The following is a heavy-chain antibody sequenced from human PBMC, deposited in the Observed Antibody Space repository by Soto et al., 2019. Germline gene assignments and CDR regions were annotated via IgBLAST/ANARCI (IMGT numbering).Heavy chain of an antibody. Sequence: ASVKVSCKASGYTFTSYDINWVRQATGQGLEWMGWMNPNSGNTGYAQKFQGRVTLTRNTSISTAYMELSSLRSEDTAVYYCAREHSSSWRFDYWGQGTLVTVSS. D-gene: IGHD6-13*01. V-gene: IGHV1-8*01. CDR3: AREHSSSWRFDY. J-gene: IGHJ4*02. CDR2: MNPNSGNT. CDR1: GYTFTSYD.